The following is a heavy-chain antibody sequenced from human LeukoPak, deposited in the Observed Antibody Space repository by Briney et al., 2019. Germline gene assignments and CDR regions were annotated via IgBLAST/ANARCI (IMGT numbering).Heavy chain of an antibody. D-gene: IGHD3-3*01. V-gene: IGHV3-23*01. Sequence: GGSLRLPCAASGFTFSSYAMSWVRQAPGKGLEWVSAISGSGGSTYYADSVKGRFTISRDNSKNTLYLQMNSLRAEDTAVYYCAKVRADFWSGYYFDYWGQGTLVTVSS. CDR2: ISGSGGST. CDR3: AKVRADFWSGYYFDY. CDR1: GFTFSSYA. J-gene: IGHJ4*02.